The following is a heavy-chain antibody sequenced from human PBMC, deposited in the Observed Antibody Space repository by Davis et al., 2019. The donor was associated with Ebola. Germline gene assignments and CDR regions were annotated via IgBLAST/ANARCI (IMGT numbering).Heavy chain of an antibody. CDR3: ARDYPFLEWLSLDY. V-gene: IGHV1-2*04. D-gene: IGHD3-3*01. CDR2: INPNSGGT. CDR1: GYTFTGYY. Sequence: ASVKVSCKASGYTFTGYYMHWLRQAPGQGLEWMGWINPNSGGTNYAQKFQGWVTMTRDTSISTAYMELSRLRSDDTAVYYCARDYPFLEWLSLDYWGQGTLVTVSS. J-gene: IGHJ4*02.